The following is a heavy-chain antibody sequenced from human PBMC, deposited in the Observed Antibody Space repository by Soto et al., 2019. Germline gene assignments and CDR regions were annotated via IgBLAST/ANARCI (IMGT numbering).Heavy chain of an antibody. D-gene: IGHD3-10*01. V-gene: IGHV1-8*01. CDR3: ARGRSCDDYYYYYGMDV. CDR1: GYTFTSYD. CDR2: MNPNSGNT. J-gene: IGHJ6*02. Sequence: QVQLVQSGAEVKKPGASVKVSCKASGYTFTSYDINWVRQATGQGLEWMGWMNPNSGNTGYAQKFQGRVTMTRNTSISTAYMELSSLRSEDTAVYYCARGRSCDDYYYYYGMDVWGQGTTVTVSS.